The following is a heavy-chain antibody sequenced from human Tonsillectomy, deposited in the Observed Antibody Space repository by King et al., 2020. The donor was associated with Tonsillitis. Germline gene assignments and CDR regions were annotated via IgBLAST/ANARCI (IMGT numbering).Heavy chain of an antibody. CDR2: IYWDDEK. CDR3: AHRPKSSYSSGWLFDY. Sequence: TLKESGPTLVKPTQTLTLTCTFSGFSLSTSGVGVGWIRQPPGKALEWLALIYWDDEKRYSPSLKSRLTITKDTSKNQVVLTMTNMDPVDTATYYCAHRPKSSYSSGWLFDYWGQGTLVTVSS. CDR1: GFSLSTSGVG. V-gene: IGHV2-5*02. J-gene: IGHJ4*02. D-gene: IGHD6-19*01.